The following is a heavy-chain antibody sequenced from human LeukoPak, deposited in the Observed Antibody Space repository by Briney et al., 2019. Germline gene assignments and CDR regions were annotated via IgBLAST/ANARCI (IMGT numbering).Heavy chain of an antibody. V-gene: IGHV3-74*01. CDR1: GFTFKLYW. D-gene: IGHD2-2*01. CDR2: INDDGSDT. CDR3: AKDLPAAYFDY. Sequence: PGGSLRLSCAASGFTFKLYWMHWVRQVPGKRPVWVSRINDDGSDTIYADSVRGRFTISRDNSKTTLYLQMNSLRAEDTAVYYCAKDLPAAYFDYWGQGTLVTVSS. J-gene: IGHJ4*02.